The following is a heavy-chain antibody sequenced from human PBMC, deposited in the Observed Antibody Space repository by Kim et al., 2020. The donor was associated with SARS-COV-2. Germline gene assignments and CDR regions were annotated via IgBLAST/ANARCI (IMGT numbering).Heavy chain of an antibody. Sequence: GGSLRLSCAASGFTFSSYSMNWVRQAPGKGLEWVSSISSSSSYIYYADSVKGRFTISRDNAKNSLYLQMNSLRAEDTAVYYCARDEPYDILTGYYNSFDYWGQRALVTVSS. J-gene: IGHJ4*02. V-gene: IGHV3-21*01. CDR3: ARDEPYDILTGYYNSFDY. CDR1: GFTFSSYS. CDR2: ISSSSSYI. D-gene: IGHD3-9*01.